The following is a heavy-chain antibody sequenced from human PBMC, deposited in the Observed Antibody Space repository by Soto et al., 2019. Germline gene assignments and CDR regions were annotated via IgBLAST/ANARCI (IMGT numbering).Heavy chain of an antibody. V-gene: IGHV3-53*04. CDR1: GFTVSSDY. D-gene: IGHD6-19*01. J-gene: IGHJ5*02. Sequence: EVQLVESGGGLVQPGGSLRLSCAASGFTVSSDYMSWVRQAPGKGLEGVSVIYSGGSTYYADSVKGRFTISRHNSKNTLYLQMNSLGAGDTAVYYCARLAYSRGWHGWFDPWGQGTLVTVSS. CDR3: ARLAYSRGWHGWFDP. CDR2: IYSGGST.